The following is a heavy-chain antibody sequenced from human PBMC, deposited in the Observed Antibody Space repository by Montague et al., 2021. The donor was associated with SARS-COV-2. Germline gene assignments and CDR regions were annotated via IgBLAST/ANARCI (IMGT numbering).Heavy chain of an antibody. CDR3: LPGAEEAHFAMDV. CDR2: LYRSGSV. V-gene: IGHV4-39*02. Sequence: SETLSLTCIVSGGFISDSYNCAWIRQAPGKGLEWLGSLYRSGSVYSNPSLKSRVSISVDKSTNHFSLRLTSATAAATAVYYCLPGAEEAHFAMDVWGQGTTVTVSS. J-gene: IGHJ6*02. CDR1: GGFISDSYN.